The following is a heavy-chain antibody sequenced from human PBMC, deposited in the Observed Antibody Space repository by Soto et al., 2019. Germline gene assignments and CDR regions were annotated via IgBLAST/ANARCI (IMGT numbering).Heavy chain of an antibody. Sequence: ASVKVSCKASGYTFASNSIGWVRQAPGQGLEWMGWINVYNGNTKYAQQLQGRVTLTTNTSTSTAYMDLRSLRSDDTAVYYCGRIRSDSSGWRPDYWGPGTLVTVSS. CDR2: INVYNGNT. CDR3: GRIRSDSSGWRPDY. J-gene: IGHJ4*02. V-gene: IGHV1-18*04. CDR1: GYTFASNS. D-gene: IGHD6-19*01.